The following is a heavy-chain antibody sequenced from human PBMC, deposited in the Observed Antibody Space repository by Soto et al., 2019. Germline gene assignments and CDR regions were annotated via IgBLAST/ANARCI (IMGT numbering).Heavy chain of an antibody. CDR1: GYTFTSYD. CDR2: MNPNSGNT. CDR3: ARSNWNYVRKYYCGMDV. V-gene: IGHV1-8*01. J-gene: IGHJ6*02. Sequence: QVQLVQSGAEVKKPGASVKVSCKASGYTFTSYDINWVRQATGQGLEWMGWMNPNSGNTGYAQKFQGRVTMTRNTSISTAYMELSSLRSVDTAVYYCARSNWNYVRKYYCGMDVWGQGTTVTVSS. D-gene: IGHD1-7*01.